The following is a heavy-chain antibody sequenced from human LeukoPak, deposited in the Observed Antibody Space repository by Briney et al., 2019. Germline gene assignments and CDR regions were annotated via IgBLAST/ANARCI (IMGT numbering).Heavy chain of an antibody. D-gene: IGHD2-2*01. CDR3: ARHSRPLGYCSSTSCQR. CDR2: INHSGST. V-gene: IGHV4-34*01. CDR1: GGSFSGYY. Sequence: SETLSLTCAVYGGSFSGYYWSWIRQPPGKGLEWIGEINHSGSTNYNPSLKSRVTISVDTSKNQFSLKLSSVTAADTAVYYCARHSRPLGYCSSTSCQRWGQGTLVTVSS. J-gene: IGHJ4*02.